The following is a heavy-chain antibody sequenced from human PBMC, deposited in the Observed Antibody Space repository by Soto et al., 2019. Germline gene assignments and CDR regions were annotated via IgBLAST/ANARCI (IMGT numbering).Heavy chain of an antibody. Sequence: GASVKVSCKASGYTFTGYYMHWVRQAPGQGLEWMGWINPNGGSTSYAQKFQGRVTMTRDTSTSTVYMELSSLRSEDTAVYYCARIQIVGNVFDIWGQGTMVTVSS. J-gene: IGHJ3*02. V-gene: IGHV1-2*02. CDR1: GYTFTGYY. CDR3: ARIQIVGNVFDI. D-gene: IGHD1-26*01. CDR2: INPNGGST.